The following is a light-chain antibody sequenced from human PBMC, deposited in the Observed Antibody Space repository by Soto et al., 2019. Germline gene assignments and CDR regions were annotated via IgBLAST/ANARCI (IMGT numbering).Light chain of an antibody. CDR3: AAWDDSLNGYV. Sequence: QSVLTQPPSASGTPGQRVTISCSGSSSNIGSNTVNWYQQLPGTAPKLLIYSNNQRPSGVPDRFSGSKSGTSASLAISGRQSEDEDDYYCAAWDDSLNGYVFGTGTQLTVL. J-gene: IGLJ1*01. CDR2: SNN. CDR1: SSNIGSNT. V-gene: IGLV1-44*01.